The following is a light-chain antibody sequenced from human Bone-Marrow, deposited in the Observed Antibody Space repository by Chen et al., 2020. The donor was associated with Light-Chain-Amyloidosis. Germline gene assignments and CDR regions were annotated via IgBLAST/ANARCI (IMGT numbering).Light chain of an antibody. CDR2: GSS. CDR3: QHYGTSPLT. Sequence: EFVLTQSPGTLSLSPGEGANLSCRASQTISSNYLTWYQQKFGQAPRLLIYGSSSRATCIPDRFTGSGSGTDFTLTINRLEPEDFAMYYCQHYGTSPLTFGGGTKVEIK. J-gene: IGKJ4*01. V-gene: IGKV3-20*01. CDR1: QTISSNY.